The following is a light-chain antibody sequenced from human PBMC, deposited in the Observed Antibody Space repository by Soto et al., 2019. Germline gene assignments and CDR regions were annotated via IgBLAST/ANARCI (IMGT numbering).Light chain of an antibody. J-gene: IGKJ1*01. CDR3: QQYDGSLWT. CDR1: QSVSSSY. CDR2: GAS. Sequence: EIVSTQSPGTLSLSPGERATLSCRASQSVSSSYLAWYQQKPGQAPRLLIFGASNRATGIPDSFSGSGSGTDFTLTISRLEPEDFAVYYCQQYDGSLWTFGQGTKVEIK. V-gene: IGKV3-20*01.